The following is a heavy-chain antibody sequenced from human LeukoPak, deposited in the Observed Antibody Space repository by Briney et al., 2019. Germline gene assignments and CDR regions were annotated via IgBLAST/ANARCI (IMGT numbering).Heavy chain of an antibody. J-gene: IGHJ4*02. CDR1: GGSFSGYY. V-gene: IGHV4-34*01. CDR3: ARQANH. CDR2: INHSGST. Sequence: SETLSLTCAVYGGSFSGYYWSWIRQPPGKGLEWIGEINHSGSTNYNPSLKSRVTISVDTSKNQFSLKLSSVTAADTAVYYCARQANHWGQGTLATVSS.